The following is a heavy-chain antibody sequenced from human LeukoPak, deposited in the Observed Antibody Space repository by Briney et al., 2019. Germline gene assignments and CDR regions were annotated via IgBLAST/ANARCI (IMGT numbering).Heavy chain of an antibody. CDR1: GFTVSSNY. Sequence: GGSLRLSCAASGFTVSSNYKSWVRQAPGKGLEWVSVIYSGGSTYYADSVKGRFTISRDNSKNTLYLQMNSLRAEDTAVYYCAKFGNSGHYSDYWGQGTLVTVSS. CDR3: AKFGNSGHYSDY. J-gene: IGHJ4*02. D-gene: IGHD4-23*01. V-gene: IGHV3-53*01. CDR2: IYSGGST.